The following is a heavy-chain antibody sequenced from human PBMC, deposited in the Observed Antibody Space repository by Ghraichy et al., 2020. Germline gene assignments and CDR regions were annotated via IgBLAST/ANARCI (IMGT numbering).Heavy chain of an antibody. Sequence: ASVKVSCKASGYRFSSYDMHWVRQAPGQGLEWMGMINPSDDGKIYAQRVQGRVTMTTDTSTSTVYMELSSLRSDDAALYYCARECRYGAICSSLESFDIWGQGTMVTVSP. CDR3: ARECRYGAICSSLESFDI. J-gene: IGHJ3*02. CDR2: INPSDDGK. D-gene: IGHD4/OR15-4a*01. V-gene: IGHV1-46*01. CDR1: GYRFSSYD.